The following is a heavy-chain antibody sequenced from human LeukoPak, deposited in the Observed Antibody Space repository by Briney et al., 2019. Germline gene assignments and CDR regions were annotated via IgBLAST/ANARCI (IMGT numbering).Heavy chain of an antibody. CDR3: AKDRKTYYDILTGYYGGYVDY. V-gene: IGHV3-9*01. Sequence: GRSLRLSCAASGFTFDDYAMHWVRQAPGKGLEWVSGISWNSGSIGYADSVKGRFTISRDNAKNTLYLQMNSLRAEDTAVYYCAKDRKTYYDILTGYYGGYVDYWGQGTLVTVSS. CDR1: GFTFDDYA. D-gene: IGHD3-9*01. CDR2: ISWNSGSI. J-gene: IGHJ4*02.